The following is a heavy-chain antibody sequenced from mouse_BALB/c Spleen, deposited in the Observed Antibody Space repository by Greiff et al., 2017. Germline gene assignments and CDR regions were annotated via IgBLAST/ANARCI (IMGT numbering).Heavy chain of an antibody. J-gene: IGHJ1*01. CDR2: IHPGSGGT. Sequence: QVQLQQSGAELVRPGASVKLSCKASGYTFTDYEMHWVKQTPVHGLEWIGAIHPGSGGTAYNQKFKGKATLTADKSSSTAYMELSSLTSEDSAVFYCARMRSLRITGYFDVWGAGTTVTVSA. CDR1: GYTFTDYE. V-gene: IGHV1-15*01. CDR3: ARMRSLRITGYFDV. D-gene: IGHD1-2*01.